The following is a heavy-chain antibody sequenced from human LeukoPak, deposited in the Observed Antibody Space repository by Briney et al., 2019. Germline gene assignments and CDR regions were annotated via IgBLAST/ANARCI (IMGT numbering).Heavy chain of an antibody. D-gene: IGHD3-22*01. J-gene: IGHJ4*02. Sequence: SVKVSCKASGGTFSSYAISWVRQAPGQGLEWMGRIIPIFGTANYAQKFQGRATITTDESTSTAYMELSSLRSEDTAVYYCARGRYSYDSSGYYSHGFDYWGQGTLVTVSS. CDR2: IIPIFGTA. V-gene: IGHV1-69*05. CDR3: ARGRYSYDSSGYYSHGFDY. CDR1: GGTFSSYA.